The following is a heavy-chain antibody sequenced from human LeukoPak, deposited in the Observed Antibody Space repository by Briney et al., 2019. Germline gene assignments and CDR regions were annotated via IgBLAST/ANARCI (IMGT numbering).Heavy chain of an antibody. CDR1: GYTFTCYY. V-gene: IGHV1-2*02. CDR2: INPNSGGT. CDR3: ARRAARRTTGLDY. J-gene: IGHJ4*02. Sequence: ASVKVSCKASGYTFTCYYMHWVRQAPGQGLEWMGWINPNSGGTNYAQKFQGRVTMTRDTSISTASLELSRLSSDDTAVYYCARRAARRTTGLDYWGQGTLVTVSS. D-gene: IGHD6-6*01.